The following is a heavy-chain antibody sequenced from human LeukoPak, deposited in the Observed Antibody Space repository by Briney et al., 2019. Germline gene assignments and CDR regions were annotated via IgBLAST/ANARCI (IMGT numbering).Heavy chain of an antibody. CDR3: ARESGYSYGYDY. Sequence: SVKVSCKASGYTFTSYGISWVRQAPGQGLEWMGGIIPIFGTANYAQKFQGRVTITADESTSTAYVELSSLRSEDTAVYYCARESGYSYGYDYWGQGTLVTVSS. CDR1: GYTFTSYG. V-gene: IGHV1-69*13. J-gene: IGHJ4*02. CDR2: IIPIFGTA. D-gene: IGHD5-18*01.